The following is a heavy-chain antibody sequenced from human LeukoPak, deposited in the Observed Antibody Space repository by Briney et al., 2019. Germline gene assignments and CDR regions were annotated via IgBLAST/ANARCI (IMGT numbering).Heavy chain of an antibody. CDR1: GGSISSGGYY. Sequence: PSQTLSLTCTVSGGSISSGGYYWSWIRQPPGKGLEWIGYIYHSGSTYYNPSLKSRVTISVDRSKNQFSLKLSSVTAADTAVYYCARDTPQYYDFWSGYAATTNWFDPWGQGTLVTVSS. J-gene: IGHJ5*02. CDR2: IYHSGST. CDR3: ARDTPQYYDFWSGYAATTNWFDP. D-gene: IGHD3-3*01. V-gene: IGHV4-30-2*01.